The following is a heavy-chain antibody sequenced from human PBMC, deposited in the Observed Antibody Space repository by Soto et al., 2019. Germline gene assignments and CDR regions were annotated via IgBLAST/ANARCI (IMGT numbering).Heavy chain of an antibody. J-gene: IGHJ5*02. Sequence: GGSLRLSCAASGFSFSNYWMSWVRQAPGKGLEWVANIKKDGSEKYYVDSMKGRFIISRDNAKNSLYLQMNSLRAGDTAVYYCARGGSYFDNWFDPWGQGTLVTVSS. V-gene: IGHV3-7*01. CDR3: ARGGSYFDNWFDP. CDR1: GFSFSNYW. CDR2: IKKDGSEK. D-gene: IGHD1-26*01.